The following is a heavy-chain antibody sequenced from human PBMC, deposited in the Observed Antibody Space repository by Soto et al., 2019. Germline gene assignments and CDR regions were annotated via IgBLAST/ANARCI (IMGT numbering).Heavy chain of an antibody. CDR3: AREARRDYDILTGPFDY. V-gene: IGHV1-2*02. D-gene: IGHD3-9*01. J-gene: IGHJ4*02. Sequence: QVQLVQSGAEVKKPGASVKVSCKASGYTFTGYYMHWVRQAPGQGLEWMGWINPNSGGTNYAQKFQGRVTMTRDTSISTAYMELSRLRSDDTAVYYCAREARRDYDILTGPFDYWGQGTLVTVSS. CDR1: GYTFTGYY. CDR2: INPNSGGT.